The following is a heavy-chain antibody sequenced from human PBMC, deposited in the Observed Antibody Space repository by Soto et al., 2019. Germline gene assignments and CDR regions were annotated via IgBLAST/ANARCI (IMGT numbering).Heavy chain of an antibody. CDR2: IYYSGNT. J-gene: IGHJ4*02. Sequence: TLSLTCTVSGGSLGSSSYYWGWIRQSPGKGLEWIGNIYYSGNTFYNPSLKSRVTISVDTSKNQFYLHLSSVTAADTAIFYCASIAAPGTTHFDFWGQGTLVTVSS. D-gene: IGHD6-13*01. V-gene: IGHV4-39*01. CDR1: GGSLGSSSYY. CDR3: ASIAAPGTTHFDF.